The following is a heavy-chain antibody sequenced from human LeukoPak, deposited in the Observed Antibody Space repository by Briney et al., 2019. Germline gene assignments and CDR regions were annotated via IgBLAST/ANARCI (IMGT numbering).Heavy chain of an antibody. CDR2: IYYSGST. D-gene: IGHD3-10*01. CDR3: ARRYYYNLGSFPFDF. V-gene: IGHV4-39*07. CDR1: GGSISSSSYY. J-gene: IGHJ4*02. Sequence: SETLSLTCTVSGGSISSSSYYWGWIRQPPGKGLEWIGSIYYSGSTYYNPSLKSRVTIPVDTTKNQFSLKLSSVTAADTAVYYCARRYYYNLGSFPFDFWGQGTLVTVSS.